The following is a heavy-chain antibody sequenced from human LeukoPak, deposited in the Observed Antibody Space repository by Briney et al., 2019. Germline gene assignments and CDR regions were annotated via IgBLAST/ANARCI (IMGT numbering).Heavy chain of an antibody. CDR3: AKGFASFY. D-gene: IGHD3-10*01. CDR1: GFTSSSYA. CDR2: VEGDGSET. Sequence: GDSLRLSCAASGFTSSSYAMSWVRQAPGKGLEWVANVEGDGSETHYMDSVKGRFTISRDNAKKSLYLQMNSLRAEDTAVYFCAKGFASFYWGQGTLVTVSS. V-gene: IGHV3-7*05. J-gene: IGHJ4*02.